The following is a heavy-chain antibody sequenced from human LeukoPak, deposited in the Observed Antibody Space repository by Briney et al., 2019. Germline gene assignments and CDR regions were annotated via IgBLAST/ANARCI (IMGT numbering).Heavy chain of an antibody. CDR3: ATDRGIAAWWFDP. CDR1: GYTFTSYG. Sequence: ASVKVSCKASGYTFTSYGISWVRQAPGQGLEWMGWISAYNGNTNYAQKLQGRVTMTTDTSTSTAYMELSSLRSEDTAVYYCATDRGIAAWWFDPWGQGTLVSVSS. V-gene: IGHV1-18*01. D-gene: IGHD6-13*01. J-gene: IGHJ5*02. CDR2: ISAYNGNT.